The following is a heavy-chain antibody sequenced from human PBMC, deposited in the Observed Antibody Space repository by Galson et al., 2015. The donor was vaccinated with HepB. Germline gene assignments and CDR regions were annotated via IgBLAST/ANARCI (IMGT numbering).Heavy chain of an antibody. CDR1: GGSISSYY. D-gene: IGHD4-17*01. CDR2: IYSSGST. CDR3: ARDSVDYGDNSFHY. V-gene: IGHV4-4*07. J-gene: IGHJ4*02. Sequence: ETLSLTCTVSGGSISSYYWSWIRQPAGKGLEWIGRIYSSGSTNYNPSLKSRVTMSLDTSKKQLSLRLSSVTAADTAVYYCARDSVDYGDNSFHYWGQGTLVTVSS.